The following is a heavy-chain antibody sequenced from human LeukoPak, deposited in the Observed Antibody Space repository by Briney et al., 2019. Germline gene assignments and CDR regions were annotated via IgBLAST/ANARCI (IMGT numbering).Heavy chain of an antibody. V-gene: IGHV4-34*01. CDR1: GGSFSGYY. CDR2: INHSGST. J-gene: IGHJ6*02. Sequence: SETLSLTCAVYGGSFSGYYWSWIRQPPGKGLEWIGEINHSGSTNYNPSLKSRVTISVDTSKNQFSLKLSSVTAADTAVYYCARSGYYDFWSVTGYYYGMDVWGQGTTVTASS. D-gene: IGHD3-3*01. CDR3: ARSGYYDFWSVTGYYYGMDV.